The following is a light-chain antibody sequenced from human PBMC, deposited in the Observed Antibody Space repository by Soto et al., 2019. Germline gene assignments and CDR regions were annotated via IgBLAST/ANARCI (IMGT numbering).Light chain of an antibody. CDR2: EVS. CDR1: SGDIGSYNY. Sequence: QSALTQPASVSGSPGQSITISCTGTSGDIGSYNYVSWYQQHPGKAPKLMIYEVSNRPSGVSNRFSGSKSGNTASLTISGLQAEDEADYYCSSYTSSSTNVFGTGTKLTVL. CDR3: SSYTSSSTNV. V-gene: IGLV2-14*01. J-gene: IGLJ1*01.